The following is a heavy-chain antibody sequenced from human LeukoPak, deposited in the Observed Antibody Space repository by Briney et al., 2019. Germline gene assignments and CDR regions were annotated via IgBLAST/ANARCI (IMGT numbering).Heavy chain of an antibody. CDR2: IYHSGST. V-gene: IGHV4-38-2*01. J-gene: IGHJ1*01. CDR3: ARQGYCSSTSCYKNPEYFQH. D-gene: IGHD2-2*02. CDR1: GYSISSGYY. Sequence: PSETLSLTCAVSGYSISSGYYWGWIRQPPGKGLEWIGSIYHSGSTYYNPSLKSRVTISVDTSKNQFSLKLSSVTAADMAVYYCARQGYCSSTSCYKNPEYFQHWGQGTLVTVSS.